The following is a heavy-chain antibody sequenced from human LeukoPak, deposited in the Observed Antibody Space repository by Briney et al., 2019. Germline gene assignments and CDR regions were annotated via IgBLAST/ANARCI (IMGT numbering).Heavy chain of an antibody. CDR2: ISWNSGSI. D-gene: IGHD6-19*01. CDR3: AARSNRGYSSGWYYFDY. Sequence: GRSLRLSCAASGFTFDDYAMHWVRQAPGKGLEWVSGISWNSGSIGYADSVKGRFTFSRDNAKNSLYLQMNSLRAEDMALYYCAARSNRGYSSGWYYFDYWGQGTLVTVSS. CDR1: GFTFDDYA. V-gene: IGHV3-9*03. J-gene: IGHJ4*02.